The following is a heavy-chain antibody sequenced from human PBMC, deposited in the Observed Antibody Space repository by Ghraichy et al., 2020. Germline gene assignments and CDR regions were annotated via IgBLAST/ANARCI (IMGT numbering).Heavy chain of an antibody. CDR2: IYSGGST. Sequence: GGSLRLSCAASGFTVSSNYMSWVRQAPGKGLEWVSVIYSGGSTYYADSVKGRFTISRHNSKNTLYLQMNSLRAEDTAVYYCARWYSSSWYDWFDPWGQGTLVTVSS. CDR1: GFTVSSNY. D-gene: IGHD6-13*01. V-gene: IGHV3-53*04. J-gene: IGHJ5*02. CDR3: ARWYSSSWYDWFDP.